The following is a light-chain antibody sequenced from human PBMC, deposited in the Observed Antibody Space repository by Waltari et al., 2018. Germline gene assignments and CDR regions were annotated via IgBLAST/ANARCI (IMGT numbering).Light chain of an antibody. CDR2: WAS. CDR1: QSVLYSSNNKTY. Sequence: DIVMTQSPASLAVSLGERATIHCNSSQSVLYSSNNKTYLAWYQPKPGQPPKLLIYWASTRESGVPDRFSGSGSGTDFTLTISSLQAEDVAVYYCQQYYSTPWTFGQGTKVEIK. J-gene: IGKJ1*01. V-gene: IGKV4-1*01. CDR3: QQYYSTPWT.